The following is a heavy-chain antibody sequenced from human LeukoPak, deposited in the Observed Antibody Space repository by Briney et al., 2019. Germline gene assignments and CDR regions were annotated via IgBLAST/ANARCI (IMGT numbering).Heavy chain of an antibody. D-gene: IGHD2-15*01. J-gene: IGHJ6*02. Sequence: AGSLRLSCAASGFTFSFYAMSWVRQAPGKGLDWVSSISGSGGSTNHAGSVKGRFTISRDNSKNTLYVQMNSLRAEDTAVYYCAKASGVQLYNYYGMDVWGQGTTVTVSS. CDR1: GFTFSFYA. V-gene: IGHV3-23*01. CDR2: ISGSGGST. CDR3: AKASGVQLYNYYGMDV.